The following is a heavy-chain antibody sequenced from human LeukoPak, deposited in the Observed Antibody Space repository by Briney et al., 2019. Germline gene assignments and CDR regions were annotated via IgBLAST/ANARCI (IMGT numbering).Heavy chain of an antibody. CDR1: GGSISSYY. V-gene: IGHV4-59*12. Sequence: SETLSLTCTVSGGSISSYYWSWIRQPPGKGLEWIGYIDYSGSTNYNPSLKSRVTISVDTSKNQFSLKLSSVTAADTAVYYCATVTTDGWDAFDIWGQGTMVTVSS. J-gene: IGHJ3*02. CDR3: ATVTTDGWDAFDI. CDR2: IDYSGST. D-gene: IGHD4-17*01.